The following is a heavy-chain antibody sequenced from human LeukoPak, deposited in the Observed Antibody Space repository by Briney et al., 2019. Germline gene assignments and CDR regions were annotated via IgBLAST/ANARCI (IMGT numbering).Heavy chain of an antibody. CDR1: GFTFSGYG. J-gene: IGHJ4*02. CDR2: ISYDGSNK. V-gene: IGHV3-30*18. Sequence: PGGSLRLSCAASGFTFSGYGMHWVRQAPGKGLEWVAVISYDGSNKYYADSVKGRFTISRDNSKNTLYLQMNSLRAEDTAVYYCAKAASNWNDKGVYYFDYWGQGTLVTVSS. CDR3: AKAASNWNDKGVYYFDY. D-gene: IGHD1-1*01.